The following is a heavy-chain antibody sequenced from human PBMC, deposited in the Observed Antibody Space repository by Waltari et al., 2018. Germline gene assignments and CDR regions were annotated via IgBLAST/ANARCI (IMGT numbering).Heavy chain of an antibody. D-gene: IGHD6-13*01. CDR3: ARDLGYSSSY. Sequence: QVQLQESGPGLVKPSETLSLTCAVSGYSISSGYYWGWIRQPPGKGLEWIGSIYHSGSTYYNPSLKSRVTISVDTSKNQFSLKLSSVTAADTAVYYCARDLGYSSSYWGQGTLVTVSS. J-gene: IGHJ4*02. V-gene: IGHV4-38-2*02. CDR2: IYHSGST. CDR1: GYSISSGYY.